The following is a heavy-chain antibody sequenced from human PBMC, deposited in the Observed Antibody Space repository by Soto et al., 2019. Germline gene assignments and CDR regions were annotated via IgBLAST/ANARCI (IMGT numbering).Heavy chain of an antibody. CDR3: AKDRKIAVAGIDY. CDR2: ISWNSGSI. Sequence: EVQLVESGGGLVQPGRSLRLSCAASGFTFDDYAMHWVRQAPGKGLEWVSGISWNSGSIGYAASVKGRFTISRDNAKNSLYLQMNSLRAEDTALYYCAKDRKIAVAGIDYWGQGTLVTVSS. CDR1: GFTFDDYA. V-gene: IGHV3-9*01. D-gene: IGHD6-19*01. J-gene: IGHJ4*02.